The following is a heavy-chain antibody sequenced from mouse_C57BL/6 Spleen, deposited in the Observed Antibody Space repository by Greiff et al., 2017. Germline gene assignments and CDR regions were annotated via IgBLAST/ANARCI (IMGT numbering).Heavy chain of an antibody. V-gene: IGHV1-80*01. CDR2: IYPGDGDT. Sequence: QVQLKESGAELVKPGASVKISCKASGYAFSSYWMNWVKQRPGKGLEWIGQIYPGDGDTNYNGKFKGKATLTADKSSSTAYMQLSSLTSEDSAVYFCARVLLRAMDYWGQGTSVTVSS. CDR1: GYAFSSYW. J-gene: IGHJ4*01. D-gene: IGHD1-1*01. CDR3: ARVLLRAMDY.